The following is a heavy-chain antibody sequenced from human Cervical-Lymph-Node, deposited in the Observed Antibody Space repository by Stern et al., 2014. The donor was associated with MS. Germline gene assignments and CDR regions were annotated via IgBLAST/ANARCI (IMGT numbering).Heavy chain of an antibody. V-gene: IGHV4-4*07. D-gene: IGHD1-26*01. J-gene: IGHJ4*02. CDR1: GGSISGYF. Sequence: VQLVESGPGLVKPSETLSLTCTVSGGSISGYFWSWIRQPAGEGLEWIGRVYSSETTNYNPSLKSRVTMSVDTSKNQFSLKLSSVTAADTAIYYCARVGGRHDYWGQGTLVTVSS. CDR2: VYSSETT. CDR3: ARVGGRHDY.